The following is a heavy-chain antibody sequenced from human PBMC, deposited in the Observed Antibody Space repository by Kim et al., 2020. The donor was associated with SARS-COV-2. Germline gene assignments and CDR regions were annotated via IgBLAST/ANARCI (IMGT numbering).Heavy chain of an antibody. CDR2: ISYDGSNK. V-gene: IGHV3-30*18. D-gene: IGHD3-22*01. CDR3: AKDKLACYFASSGYFDY. J-gene: IGHJ4*01. Sequence: GGSLRLSCAASGFTFSSYGMHWVRQAPGKGLEWVAVISYDGSNKYYADSVKGRFTISRDNSKNTLYLQMNSLRAEDTAVYHCAKDKLACYFASSGYFDY. CDR1: GFTFSSYG.